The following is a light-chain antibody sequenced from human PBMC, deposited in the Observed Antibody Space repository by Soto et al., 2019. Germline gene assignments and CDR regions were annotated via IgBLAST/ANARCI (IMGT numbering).Light chain of an antibody. V-gene: IGKV1-39*01. CDR1: QSISSY. CDR3: QQSYSTHPP. CDR2: AAS. Sequence: DIQMTQSPSSLSASVGDRVTITCRASQSISSYLNWYQQKPGKAPKLLIYAASSLQSGVPSRFSGSGSGTDVTLAISSLQPEDFSTYYCQQSYSTHPPFGQGTKLEIK. J-gene: IGKJ2*01.